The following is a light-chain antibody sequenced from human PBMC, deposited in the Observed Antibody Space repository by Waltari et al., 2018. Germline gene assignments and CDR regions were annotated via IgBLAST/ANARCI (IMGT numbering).Light chain of an antibody. J-gene: IGLJ3*02. CDR1: GGSILSNT. Sequence: TRTQPPSVSESPGQTAIISCTRSGGSILSNTAHLYPQRPGSAPTIVLYDSNPRPSEVPDRFSGFIDRSSNSASLTISGLKTEDEADYYCQSYDSEYQVFGGGTKLNVL. CDR2: DSN. V-gene: IGLV6-57*03. CDR3: QSYDSEYQV.